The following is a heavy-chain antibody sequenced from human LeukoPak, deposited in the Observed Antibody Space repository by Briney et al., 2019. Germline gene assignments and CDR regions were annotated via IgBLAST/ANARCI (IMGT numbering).Heavy chain of an antibody. V-gene: IGHV4-59*01. CDR3: ARDGRYYDSSGYAKHDAFDI. J-gene: IGHJ3*02. D-gene: IGHD3-22*01. Sequence: PSETLSLTCTVSGGSISSYYWSWIRQPPGKGLEWIGYIYYSGSTNYNPSLKSRVTISVDTSKNQFSLKLSSVTAADTAVYYCARDGRYYDSSGYAKHDAFDIWGQGTMVTVSS. CDR1: GGSISSYY. CDR2: IYYSGST.